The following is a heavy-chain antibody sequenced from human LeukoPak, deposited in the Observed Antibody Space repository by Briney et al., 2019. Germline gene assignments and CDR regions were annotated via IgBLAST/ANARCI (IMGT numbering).Heavy chain of an antibody. D-gene: IGHD3-10*01. CDR2: INQDGSET. Sequence: ESLRLSCPASGLTFSDNWGTWVRQAPGKGLEWVANINQDGSETYYVDSVKGRFTISRDNAKKLLFLQMTSLRAEDTAVYYCARHMFYKYDYWGQGALVTVSS. V-gene: IGHV3-7*04. J-gene: IGHJ4*02. CDR3: ARHMFYKYDY. CDR1: GLTFSDNW.